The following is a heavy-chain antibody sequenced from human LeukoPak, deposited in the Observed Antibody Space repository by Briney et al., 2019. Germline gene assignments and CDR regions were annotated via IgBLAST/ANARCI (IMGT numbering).Heavy chain of an antibody. CDR1: GYTFTGYY. CDR3: ARGYSGYEDYFDY. Sequence: ASVKVSCKASGYTFTGYYMHWVRLAPGQGLEWMGWINPNSGGTNYAQKFQGRVTMTRDTSISTAYMELSRLRSDDTAVYYCARGYSGYEDYFDYWGQGTLVTVSS. J-gene: IGHJ4*02. V-gene: IGHV1-2*02. CDR2: INPNSGGT. D-gene: IGHD5-12*01.